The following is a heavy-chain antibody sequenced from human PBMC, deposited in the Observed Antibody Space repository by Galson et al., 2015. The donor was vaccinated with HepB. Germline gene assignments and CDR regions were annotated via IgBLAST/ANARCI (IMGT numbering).Heavy chain of an antibody. CDR1: GFTFNTYS. D-gene: IGHD4-17*01. CDR3: TRGNDDYGNFDQ. CDR2: ISSSSSYI. J-gene: IGHJ4*02. Sequence: SLRLSCAASGFTFNTYSLTWVRQAPGKGLEWVSSISSSSSYIYYADSVKGRFTISRDNAKNTLYLQMNSLRAEDTAVYYCTRGNDDYGNFDQWGQGTLVTVSS. V-gene: IGHV3-21*01.